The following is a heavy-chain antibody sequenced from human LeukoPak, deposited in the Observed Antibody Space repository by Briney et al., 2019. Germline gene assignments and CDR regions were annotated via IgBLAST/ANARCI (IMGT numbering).Heavy chain of an antibody. CDR1: GGTFSSYA. J-gene: IGHJ4*02. CDR3: ATSRGYSYGYYLDY. D-gene: IGHD5-18*01. V-gene: IGHV1-69*06. Sequence: GASVKVSCKASGGTFSSYAISWVRQAPGQGLEWMGGIIPIFGTANYAQKFQGRVTMTEDTSTDTAYMELSSLRSEDTAVYYCATSRGYSYGYYLDYWGQGTLVTVSS. CDR2: IIPIFGTA.